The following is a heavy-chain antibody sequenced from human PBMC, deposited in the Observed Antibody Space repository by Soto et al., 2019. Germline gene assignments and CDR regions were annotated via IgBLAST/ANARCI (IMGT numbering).Heavy chain of an antibody. J-gene: IGHJ6*02. CDR2: ISSSSSTI. D-gene: IGHD6-25*01. Sequence: GGSLRLSCAASGFTFSSYSMNWVRQAPGKGLEWVSYISSSSSTIYYADSVKGRFTISRDNAKNSLYLQMNSLRDEDTAVYYWAREVAAGPLGYYYYGMDVWGQGTTVTVSS. CDR1: GFTFSSYS. CDR3: AREVAAGPLGYYYYGMDV. V-gene: IGHV3-48*02.